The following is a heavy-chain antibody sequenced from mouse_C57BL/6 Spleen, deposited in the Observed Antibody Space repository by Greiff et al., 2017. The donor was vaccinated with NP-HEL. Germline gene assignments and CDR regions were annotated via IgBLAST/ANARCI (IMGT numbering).Heavy chain of an antibody. D-gene: IGHD2-3*01. CDR3: ARDDGHYGYFDV. CDR1: GYTFTSYW. Sequence: QVQLQQPGAELVRPGSSVKLSCKASGYTFTSYWMHWVKQRPIQGLEWIGNIDPSDSETHYNQKFKDKATLTVDKSSSTAYMQLSSLTSEDSAVYYCARDDGHYGYFDVWGTGTTVTVSS. V-gene: IGHV1-52*01. CDR2: IDPSDSET. J-gene: IGHJ1*03.